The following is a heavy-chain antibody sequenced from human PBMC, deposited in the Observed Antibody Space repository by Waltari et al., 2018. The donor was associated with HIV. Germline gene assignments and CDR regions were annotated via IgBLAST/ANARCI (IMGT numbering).Heavy chain of an antibody. CDR1: GFAFSDYP. CDR3: ARPRYSGYDYPTYFDS. Sequence: QVQLVESGGGLVTPGGSMRRSCAASGFAFSDYPMSWIRQPPGKVLEWVSYINPGRSNSHYSDSVKGRFTISRDNAKNALYLQMDNLRGEDTAVYYCARPRYSGYDYPTYFDSWGQGNLVTVSS. D-gene: IGHD5-12*01. CDR2: INPGRSNS. J-gene: IGHJ4*02. V-gene: IGHV3-11*01.